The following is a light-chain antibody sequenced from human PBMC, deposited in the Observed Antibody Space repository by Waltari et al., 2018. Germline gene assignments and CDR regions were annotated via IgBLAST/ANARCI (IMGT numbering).Light chain of an antibody. J-gene: IGKJ1*01. Sequence: EIVLTQSPGTLSLSPGERANLSCRASQTVSGTYVAWYQQKPGQAPRLLISGASSRATGIPDRFSGSGSGTDFTLTISRLEPEDFAVYYCQHYGSTPETFGQGTKVEIK. CDR3: QHYGSTPET. CDR2: GAS. CDR1: QTVSGTY. V-gene: IGKV3-20*01.